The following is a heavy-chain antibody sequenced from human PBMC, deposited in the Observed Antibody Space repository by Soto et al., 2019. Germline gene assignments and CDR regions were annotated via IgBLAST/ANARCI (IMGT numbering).Heavy chain of an antibody. J-gene: IGHJ4*02. CDR1: GGSMRNYF. CDR2: IHYSGTT. CDR3: AAGEASSRNLAPYYLDF. V-gene: IGHV4-59*01. Sequence: SETLSLTCTVSGGSMRNYFWTWIRQPPWKGLEWIGYIHYSGTTSFFPSYNPSLRSRVTISEDTSKNQFSLKLLSVTTADTAVYFCAAGEASSRNLAPYYLDFWGQGTLVTVSS. D-gene: IGHD6-13*01.